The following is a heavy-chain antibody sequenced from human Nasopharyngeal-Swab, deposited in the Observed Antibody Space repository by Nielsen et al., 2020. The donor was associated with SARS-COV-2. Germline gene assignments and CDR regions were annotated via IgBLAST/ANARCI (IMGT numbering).Heavy chain of an antibody. CDR2: ISSSGSTI. CDR3: AHHYGGNTDHLDY. V-gene: IGHV3-11*04. J-gene: IGHJ4*02. D-gene: IGHD4-23*01. Sequence: GESLKISCAASGFTFSDYYMSWIRQAPGKGLEWVSYISSSGSTIYSADSVKGRFTISRDNAKNSLYLQMNSLRAEDTAVYYCAHHYGGNTDHLDYWGQGTLVTVSS. CDR1: GFTFSDYY.